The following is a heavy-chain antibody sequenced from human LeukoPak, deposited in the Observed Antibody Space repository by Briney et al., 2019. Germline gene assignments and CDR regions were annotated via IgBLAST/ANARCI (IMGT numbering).Heavy chain of an antibody. CDR3: AREISPPSQRIAVAGRAPHCYYGMDV. J-gene: IGHJ6*02. Sequence: PGGSLRLSCSASGFTVSSNYMSWVRPAPGKGLEWGTAIYSGGTTYYADSVKGRFTIDRHNSKTTLYLQMNSLRAEDTAVYYCAREISPPSQRIAVAGRAPHCYYGMDVGGQGTTVTV. V-gene: IGHV3-53*04. CDR1: GFTVSSNY. CDR2: IYSGGTT. D-gene: IGHD6-19*01.